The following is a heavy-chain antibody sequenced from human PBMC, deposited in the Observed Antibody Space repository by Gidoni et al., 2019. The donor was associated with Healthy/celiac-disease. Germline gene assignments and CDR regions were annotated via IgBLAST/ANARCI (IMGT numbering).Heavy chain of an antibody. V-gene: IGHV1-69*04. CDR2: IIPIFGIA. D-gene: IGHD6-13*01. Sequence: VQLVQSGAEVKKPGSSVTVSCKASGCTLSSYAISWVRPAPGQGLEWMGRIIPIFGIANYAQKFQVRVTITADKSTSTAYMELSSLRSEDTAVYYCASNHGYSSSRQFDPWGQGTLVTVSS. CDR1: GCTLSSYA. J-gene: IGHJ5*02. CDR3: ASNHGYSSSRQFDP.